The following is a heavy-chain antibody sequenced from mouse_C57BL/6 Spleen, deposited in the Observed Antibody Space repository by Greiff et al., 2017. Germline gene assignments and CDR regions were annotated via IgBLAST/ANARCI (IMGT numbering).Heavy chain of an antibody. V-gene: IGHV5-17*01. CDR2: ISSGSSTI. Sequence: EVKLMESGGGLVKPGGSLKLSCAASGFTFSDYGMHWVRQAPEKGLEWVAYISSGSSTIYYADKVKGRFTISRDNAKNTLFLQMTSLRSEDTAMYYCARHDGYYEAWFAYWGQGTLVTVSA. CDR3: ARHDGYYEAWFAY. J-gene: IGHJ3*01. CDR1: GFTFSDYG. D-gene: IGHD2-3*01.